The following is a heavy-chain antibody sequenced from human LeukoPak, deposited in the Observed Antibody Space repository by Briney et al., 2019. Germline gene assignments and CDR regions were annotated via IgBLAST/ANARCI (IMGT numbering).Heavy chain of an antibody. J-gene: IGHJ5*02. V-gene: IGHV3-33*01. Sequence: PGGSLRLSCAASGFTFSSYGMHWVRQAPGKGLEWVAVIWYDGSNKYYADSVKGRFTISRDNSKNTLYLQMNSLRAEDTAVYYCARAGYKWELLAQYNRFDPWGQGTLVTVSS. CDR3: ARAGYKWELLAQYNRFDP. D-gene: IGHD1-26*01. CDR2: IWYDGSNK. CDR1: GFTFSSYG.